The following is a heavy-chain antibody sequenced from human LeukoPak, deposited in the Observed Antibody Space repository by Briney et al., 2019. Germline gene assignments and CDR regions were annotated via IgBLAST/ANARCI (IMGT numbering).Heavy chain of an antibody. CDR1: GFTFHDYA. CDR3: AKGAGYCSSTGCPGDAFDV. V-gene: IGHV3-43*02. Sequence: SGGSLRLSCATSGFTFHDYAMHWVRQAPGKGLEWVSLISGDGGSTYYADSVKGRFTISRDNSKNTLHLQMNSLRAEDTAVYYCAKGAGYCSSTGCPGDAFDVWGQGTMVAVSS. CDR2: ISGDGGST. J-gene: IGHJ3*01. D-gene: IGHD2-2*03.